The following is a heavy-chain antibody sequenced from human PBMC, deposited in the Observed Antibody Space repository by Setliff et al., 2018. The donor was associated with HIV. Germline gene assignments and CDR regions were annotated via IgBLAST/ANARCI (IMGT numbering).Heavy chain of an antibody. V-gene: IGHV4-61*02. CDR2: MYSSGST. J-gene: IGHJ6*02. CDR3: ARDIHSSPWYGVGGMDV. CDR1: GGSITSENYY. D-gene: IGHD6-13*01. Sequence: PSETLSLTCTVSGGSITSENYYWNWSRQPAGKGLEWIGRMYSSGSTDYNPSLKSRVTIFVDTSKNQFSLKVTSVTATDTAVYYCARDIHSSPWYGVGGMDVWGQGTTVTVSS.